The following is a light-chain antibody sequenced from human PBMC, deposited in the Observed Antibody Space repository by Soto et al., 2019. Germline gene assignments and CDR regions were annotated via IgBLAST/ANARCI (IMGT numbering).Light chain of an antibody. CDR1: QSISSW. V-gene: IGKV1-5*01. Sequence: DIQMTQSPSTLSASVGDRVTITCRASQSISSWLAWYQQIPGKAPKLLIYDASSLESGVPSRFSGSGSGTEFTLTISSLQPDDFATYYCQQYNSYPLTFGGGTKVEIK. CDR2: DAS. J-gene: IGKJ4*01. CDR3: QQYNSYPLT.